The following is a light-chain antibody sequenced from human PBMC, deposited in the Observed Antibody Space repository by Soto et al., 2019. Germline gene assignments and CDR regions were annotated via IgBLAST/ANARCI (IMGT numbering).Light chain of an antibody. J-gene: IGKJ2*01. CDR1: QSVSSN. CDR2: GAS. CDR3: QQYNNWHYT. V-gene: IGKV3-15*01. Sequence: EIVMTQSPATLSVSPGERATLSCRASQSVSSNLAWYQQKPGQAPRLLIYGASTRGTGIPARVSGSRSGTEFTLTISSLQSEDFAVYYCQQYNNWHYTFGQGTKLEIK.